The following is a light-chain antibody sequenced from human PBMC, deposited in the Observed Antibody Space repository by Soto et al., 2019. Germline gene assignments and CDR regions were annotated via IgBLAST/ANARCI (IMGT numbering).Light chain of an antibody. J-gene: IGLJ1*01. CDR1: SSDVRAYNY. Sequence: QSVLTQPASVSASPGQSITISCSGTSSDVRAYNYVAWYQQFPGKTPKLIIYGVSSRPSGVSSRFSGSKSGNTASLTISGLQAEDEADYYCISYTGSSTSYVFGTGTKLTVL. CDR3: ISYTGSSTSYV. CDR2: GVS. V-gene: IGLV2-14*01.